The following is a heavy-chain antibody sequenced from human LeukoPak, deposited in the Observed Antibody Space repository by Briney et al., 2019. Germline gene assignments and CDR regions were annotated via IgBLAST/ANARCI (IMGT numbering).Heavy chain of an antibody. CDR2: IYYSGST. Sequence: SETLSLTCTVSGGSLSSYYWSWIRQPPGKGLEWIGYIYYSGSTNYNPSLKSRVTISVDTSKNQFSLKLSSVTAADTAVYYCARRPVVKSGAFDIWGQGTMVTVSS. CDR3: ARRPVVKSGAFDI. J-gene: IGHJ3*02. D-gene: IGHD3-22*01. CDR1: GGSLSSYY. V-gene: IGHV4-59*01.